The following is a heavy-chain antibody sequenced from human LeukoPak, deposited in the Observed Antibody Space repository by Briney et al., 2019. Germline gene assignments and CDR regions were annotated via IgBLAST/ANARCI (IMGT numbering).Heavy chain of an antibody. CDR1: GYTFTSYA. CDR2: INTNTGNP. CDR3: ARDRRVAYDFWSGYYIDYFDY. J-gene: IGHJ4*02. V-gene: IGHV7-4-1*02. D-gene: IGHD3-3*01. Sequence: WASVKVSCKASGYTFTSYAMNWVRQAPGQGLEWMGWINTNTGNPTYAQGFTGRFVFSLDTSVSTAYPQISSLKAEDTAVYYCARDRRVAYDFWSGYYIDYFDYWGQGTLVTVSS.